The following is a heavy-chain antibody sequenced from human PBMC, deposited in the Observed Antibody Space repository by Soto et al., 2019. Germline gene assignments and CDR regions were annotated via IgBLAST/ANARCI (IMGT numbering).Heavy chain of an antibody. V-gene: IGHV3-23*01. CDR1: GFTFSSYA. J-gene: IGHJ6*02. D-gene: IGHD6-13*01. CDR2: ISGSGGST. Sequence: EVQLLESGGGLVQPGGSLRLSCAASGFTFSSYAMSWVRQAPGKGLEWVSAISGSGGSTYYADSVKGRFTISRDNSKNSLYLQMNSLRAEDTAVYYCARDLRLAAAGRDYYYYGMDVWGQGTTVTVSS. CDR3: ARDLRLAAAGRDYYYYGMDV.